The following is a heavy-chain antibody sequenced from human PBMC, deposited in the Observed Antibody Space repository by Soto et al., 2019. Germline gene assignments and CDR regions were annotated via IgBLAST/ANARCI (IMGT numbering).Heavy chain of an antibody. CDR2: IYYSGLT. Sequence: SETLSLTCSVSGDSISTEGYYWSWIRQHPGKGLEWIGYIYYSGLTSYNPSLKSRVTISRATSKNQFYLTLSSVTAADTAVYYCARSRSYYVEDFQKWGQGTLVTVSS. D-gene: IGHD1-26*01. CDR1: GDSISTEGYY. J-gene: IGHJ1*01. CDR3: ARSRSYYVEDFQK. V-gene: IGHV4-31*03.